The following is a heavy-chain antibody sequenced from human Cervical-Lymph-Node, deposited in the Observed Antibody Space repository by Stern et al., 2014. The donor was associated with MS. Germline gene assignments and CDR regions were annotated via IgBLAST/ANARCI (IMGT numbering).Heavy chain of an antibody. J-gene: IGHJ5*02. CDR2: IYYTGST. CDR1: GGYIRSGGYY. V-gene: IGHV4-31*03. D-gene: IGHD1-1*01. Sequence: QLQLQESGPGLVRPSQTLSLTCSVSGGYIRSGGYYWTWVRQHPGKGLESIGYIYYTGSTYYNPSLKSRVTMSVDTSKNQFALQMNSVTAADTAVYYCARELGAATGIDPWGQGTLVTVSS. CDR3: ARELGAATGIDP.